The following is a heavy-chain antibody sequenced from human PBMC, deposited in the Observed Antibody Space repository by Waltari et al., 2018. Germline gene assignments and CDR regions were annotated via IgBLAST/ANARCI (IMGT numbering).Heavy chain of an antibody. CDR1: GGSISSGSYY. CDR2: IYTSGST. D-gene: IGHD3-3*01. CDR3: ARDESYDFWSGYQSYWYFDL. V-gene: IGHV4-61*02. Sequence: QVQLQESGPGLVKPSQTLSLTCTVSGGSISSGSYYWSWIRQPAGKGLEWIGRIYTSGSTNYNPSLKSRVTISVDTSKNQFSLKLSSVTAADTAVYYCARDESYDFWSGYQSYWYFDLWGRGTLVTVSS. J-gene: IGHJ2*01.